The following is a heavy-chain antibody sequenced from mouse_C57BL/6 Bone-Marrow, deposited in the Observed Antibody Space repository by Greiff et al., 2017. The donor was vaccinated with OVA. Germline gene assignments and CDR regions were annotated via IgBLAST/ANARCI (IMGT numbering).Heavy chain of an antibody. Sequence: QVQLKESGAELARPGASVKLSCKASGYTFTSYGISWVKQRTGQGLEWIGEIYPRSGTTYYNEKFKGKATLTADKSSSTAYMELRSLTSEDSAVYFCARKWVLAYWGQGTLVTVSA. CDR1: GYTFTSYG. V-gene: IGHV1-81*01. CDR3: ARKWVLAY. CDR2: IYPRSGTT. J-gene: IGHJ3*01.